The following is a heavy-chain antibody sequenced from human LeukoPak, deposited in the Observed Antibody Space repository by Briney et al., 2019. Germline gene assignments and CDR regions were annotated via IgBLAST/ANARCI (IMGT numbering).Heavy chain of an antibody. J-gene: IGHJ4*02. V-gene: IGHV1-2*02. CDR2: INPNSGGT. Sequence: ASVKVSCKASGYTFTDYYMHWVRQAPGQGLEWMGWINPNSGGTNYAQKFQGRVTMTRDTSISTAYMELSRLRSDDTAVYYCASDNYSSSWYSLDYWGQGTLVTVSS. D-gene: IGHD6-13*01. CDR1: GYTFTDYY. CDR3: ASDNYSSSWYSLDY.